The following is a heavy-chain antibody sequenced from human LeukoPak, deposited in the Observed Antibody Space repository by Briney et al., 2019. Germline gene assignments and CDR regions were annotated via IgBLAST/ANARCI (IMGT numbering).Heavy chain of an antibody. Sequence: SETLSLTCAVYGGSFSDYNWTWIRQPPGKGLEWIGEIGHNGSTNYNPSLKGRVTISVDTSKNQFSLKLSSVTAADTAVYYCASEPMYYDLWSGYYQDYWGQGTLVTVSS. D-gene: IGHD3-3*01. CDR3: ASEPMYYDLWSGYYQDY. J-gene: IGHJ4*02. CDR2: IGHNGST. CDR1: GGSFSDYN. V-gene: IGHV4-34*01.